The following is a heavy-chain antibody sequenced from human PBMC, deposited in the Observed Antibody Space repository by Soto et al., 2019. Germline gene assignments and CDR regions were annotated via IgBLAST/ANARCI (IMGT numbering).Heavy chain of an antibody. CDR2: IRSKANSYAT. CDR3: TSTYYDSSPDAFDI. J-gene: IGHJ3*02. Sequence: PGGSLRLSCAASGFTFSGSAMHWVRQASGKGLEWVGRIRSKANSYATAYTASVKGRFTISRDDSKNTAYLQMNSLKTEDTSVYYCTSTYYDSSPDAFDIWGQGTMVTVSS. V-gene: IGHV3-73*01. D-gene: IGHD3-22*01. CDR1: GFTFSGSA.